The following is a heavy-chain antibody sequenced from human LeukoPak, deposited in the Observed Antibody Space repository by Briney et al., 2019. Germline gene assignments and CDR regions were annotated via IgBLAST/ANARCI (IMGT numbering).Heavy chain of an antibody. Sequence: GGSLRLSCAASGFTFSDHYMDWVRQAPGKGLEWVGRTRIKANSYTTEYAASVKGRFTISGDDSKNSLYLQMNSLKTEDTAVYYCARFNYYGSGSYYHYYYGMDVWGQGTTVTVSS. CDR2: TRIKANSYTT. D-gene: IGHD3-10*01. V-gene: IGHV3-72*01. J-gene: IGHJ6*02. CDR3: ARFNYYGSGSYYHYYYGMDV. CDR1: GFTFSDHY.